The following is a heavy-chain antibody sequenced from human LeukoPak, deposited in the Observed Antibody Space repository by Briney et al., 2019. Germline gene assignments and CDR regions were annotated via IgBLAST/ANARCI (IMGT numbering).Heavy chain of an antibody. Sequence: PGGSLRLSCAASEFTFSNYGMHWVRQAPGKGLEWVAVLSYDGSNKYYVDSVKGRFTISRDNSKNTLYLQMNSLRAEDTALYYCAKDMAEWELLPRKKAFDVWGQGTMVTVSS. J-gene: IGHJ3*01. CDR2: LSYDGSNK. D-gene: IGHD1-26*01. CDR1: EFTFSNYG. CDR3: AKDMAEWELLPRKKAFDV. V-gene: IGHV3-30*18.